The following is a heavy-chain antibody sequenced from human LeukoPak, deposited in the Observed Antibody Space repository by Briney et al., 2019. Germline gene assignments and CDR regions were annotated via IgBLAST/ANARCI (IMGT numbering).Heavy chain of an antibody. CDR3: ASLLWRYADY. D-gene: IGHD3-16*01. J-gene: IGHJ4*02. CDR2: IYYSGST. CDR1: GGSISSSSYY. V-gene: IGHV4-39*01. Sequence: SETLSLTCTVSGGSISSSSYYWGWIRQPPGKGLEWIGSIYYSGSTYYNPSLKSRVTISVDTSKNQFSLKLSSVTAADTAVYYCASLLWRYADYWGQGTLVTVSS.